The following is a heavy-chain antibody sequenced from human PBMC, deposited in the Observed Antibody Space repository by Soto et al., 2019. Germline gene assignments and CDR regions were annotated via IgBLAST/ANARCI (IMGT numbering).Heavy chain of an antibody. CDR2: IYHSGST. CDR3: ARAAMGGSSWPFDY. D-gene: IGHD6-13*01. CDR1: GGSISSSNW. J-gene: IGHJ4*02. Sequence: QVQLQESGPGLVKPSGTLSLTCAVSGGSISSSNWWSWVRQPPGKGLEWIGEIYHSGSTNYNPSLTCRVTISVDKSKTPFSLNMSSVTAADTAVYYCARAAMGGSSWPFDYWGQGTLVTVSS. V-gene: IGHV4-4*02.